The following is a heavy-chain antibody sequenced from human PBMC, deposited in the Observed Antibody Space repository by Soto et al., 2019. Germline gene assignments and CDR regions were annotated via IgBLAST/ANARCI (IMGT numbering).Heavy chain of an antibody. J-gene: IGHJ6*02. CDR1: GYTFTSYY. CDR2: INPSGGST. V-gene: IGHV1-46*01. Sequence: ASVKVSCKASGYTFTSYYMHWVRQAPGQGLEWMGIINPSGGSTSYAQKFQGRVTMTRDTSTSTVYMELSSVTAADTAVYYCARVGNTYYDFWSGYPPDLDVWGQGTTVTVSS. CDR3: ARVGNTYYDFWSGYPPDLDV. D-gene: IGHD3-3*01.